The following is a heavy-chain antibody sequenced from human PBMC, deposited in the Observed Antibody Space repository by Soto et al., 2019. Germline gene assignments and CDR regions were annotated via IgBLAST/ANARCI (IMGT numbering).Heavy chain of an antibody. J-gene: IGHJ4*01. CDR2: ISYDGSNK. D-gene: IGHD3-3*01. CDR1: GFTFSSYA. CDR3: ARAPDYDFGGHFDY. Sequence: QVQLVESGGGVVQPGRSLRLSCAASGFTFSSYAMHWVRQAPGKGLEWVAVISYDGSNKYYADSVKGRFTISRDNSKNTLYLPMNSLRAEDTAVYYCARAPDYDFGGHFDYWGHGNRVNLS. V-gene: IGHV3-30-3*01.